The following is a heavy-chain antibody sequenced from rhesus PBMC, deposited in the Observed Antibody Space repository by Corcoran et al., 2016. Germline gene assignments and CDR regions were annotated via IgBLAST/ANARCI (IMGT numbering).Heavy chain of an antibody. J-gene: IGHJ4*01. D-gene: IGHD6-13*01. CDR3: ARIPGIAAGEDY. V-gene: IGHV4-122*02. Sequence: QVQLQESGQGLVKPSETLSLTCAVPGGSISSSYYHCCLLRQAPGKGLEWIGSISYSGSTSYNPSLKSLVTISRDTSKNQFSLKLSSVTAADTAVYYCARIPGIAAGEDYWGQGVLVTVSS. CDR1: GGSISSSYYH. CDR2: ISYSGST.